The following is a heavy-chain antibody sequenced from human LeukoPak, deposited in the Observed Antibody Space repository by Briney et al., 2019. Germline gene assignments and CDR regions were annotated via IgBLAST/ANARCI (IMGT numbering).Heavy chain of an antibody. CDR1: GFTLGSHG. Sequence: PGGSLRLSCIASGFTLGSHGMFWVRQAPGKGLEWVAFIRYDGSNKYYADSVKGRFTISRDNSKNTLYLQMNSLRAEDTAVYYCAKDYYYDSSGYGELDYWGQGTLVTVSS. CDR3: AKDYYYDSSGYGELDY. V-gene: IGHV3-30*02. CDR2: IRYDGSNK. D-gene: IGHD3-22*01. J-gene: IGHJ4*02.